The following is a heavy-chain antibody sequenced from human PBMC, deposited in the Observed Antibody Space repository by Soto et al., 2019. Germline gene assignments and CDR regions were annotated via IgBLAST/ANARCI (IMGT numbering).Heavy chain of an antibody. V-gene: IGHV4-39*01. Sequence: QLQLQESGPGLVKPSETLSLTCTVSGGSISSSSYYWGWIRQPPGKGLEWIGSIYYSGSTYYNPSLKSRVTISVDTSKNQFSLKLSSVTAADTAVYYCAGLEEDNWFDPWGQGTLVTVSS. CDR3: AGLEEDNWFDP. CDR1: GGSISSSSYY. J-gene: IGHJ5*02. CDR2: IYYSGST.